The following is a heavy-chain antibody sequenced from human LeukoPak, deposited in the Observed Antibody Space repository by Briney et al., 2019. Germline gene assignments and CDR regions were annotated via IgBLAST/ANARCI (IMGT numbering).Heavy chain of an antibody. CDR1: GFTFSSYA. V-gene: IGHV3-30-3*01. Sequence: GRSLRLSCAASGFTFSSYAMPWVRQAPGKGLEWVAVISYDGSNKYYADSVKGRFTISRDNSKNTLYLQMNSLRAEDTAVYYCARVAVADYFDYWGQGTLATVSS. CDR3: ARVAVADYFDY. J-gene: IGHJ4*02. CDR2: ISYDGSNK. D-gene: IGHD6-19*01.